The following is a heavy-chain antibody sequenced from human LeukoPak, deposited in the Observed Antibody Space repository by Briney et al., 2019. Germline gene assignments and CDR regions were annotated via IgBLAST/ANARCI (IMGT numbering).Heavy chain of an antibody. CDR3: ARIGGSRVFGDY. CDR1: GVSISSDGYY. CDR2: IYYSGT. D-gene: IGHD2-15*01. V-gene: IGHV4-39*01. J-gene: IGHJ4*02. Sequence: SEALSLTCTFSGVSISSDGYYWGWVRQPPGKGLEWIGTIYYSGTYYNPSLKSRVTVSVDTSKNQFSLKLSSVTAADTAMYYCARIGGSRVFGDYWGQGILVILSS.